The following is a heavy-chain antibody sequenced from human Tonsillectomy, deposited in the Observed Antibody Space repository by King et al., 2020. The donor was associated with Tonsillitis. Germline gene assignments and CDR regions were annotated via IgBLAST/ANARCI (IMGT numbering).Heavy chain of an antibody. V-gene: IGHV5-10-1*03. CDR2: IDPSDSYT. CDR3: ARSHGYSSGWGDAFDI. D-gene: IGHD6-19*01. J-gene: IGHJ3*02. CDR1: GYSFASYW. Sequence: QLVQSGAEVKKPGESLRISCTGSGYSFASYWINWVRQMPGKGLEWMGHIDPSDSYTNYSPSFQGHLTISADKSISTASLQWSSLKASDTAMYFCARSHGYSSGWGDAFDIWGQGTMV.